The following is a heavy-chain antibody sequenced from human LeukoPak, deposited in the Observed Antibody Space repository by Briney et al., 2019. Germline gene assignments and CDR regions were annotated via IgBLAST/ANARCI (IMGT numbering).Heavy chain of an antibody. CDR3: AKDGAQYSSGPECDP. V-gene: IGHV3-23*01. CDR2: ISHDGMNA. CDR1: GLHFSGTA. Sequence: GGSLRLSCAASGLHFSGTAMSWVRQAPGKGLEWVSAISHDGMNAYYADSVKGRFTISRDNSKKTVSLEMSSLTAADTGVYYCAKDGAQYSSGPECDPRGQGALVTVPP. J-gene: IGHJ5*02. D-gene: IGHD6-19*01.